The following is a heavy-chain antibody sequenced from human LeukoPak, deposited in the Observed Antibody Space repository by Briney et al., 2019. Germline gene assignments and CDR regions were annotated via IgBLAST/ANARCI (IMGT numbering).Heavy chain of an antibody. J-gene: IGHJ6*02. CDR3: ARDLKDIVVVVAANHYYYYGMDV. CDR1: GFTFSSYA. V-gene: IGHV3-30-3*01. D-gene: IGHD2-15*01. Sequence: GRSLRLSCAASGFTFSSYAIPWVRQAPGKGLEWVAVISYDGSNKYYADSVKGRFTISRDNSKNTLYLQMNSLRAEDTAVYYCARDLKDIVVVVAANHYYYYGMDVWGQGTTVTVSS. CDR2: ISYDGSNK.